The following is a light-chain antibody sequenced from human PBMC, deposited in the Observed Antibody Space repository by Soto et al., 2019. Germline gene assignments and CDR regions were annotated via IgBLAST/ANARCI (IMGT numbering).Light chain of an antibody. CDR2: SAS. V-gene: IGKV1-9*01. J-gene: IGKJ4*01. CDR3: QQGNSYPLT. Sequence: DIQLTQSPSFLSASVGDRVTITCRATQDISNYLAWYQQKPGKAPNLLIHSASTLRGGVSSRFGGSGSGTEFTLTISSLQPEDLATNYCQQGNSYPLTFGGGTKVEIK. CDR1: QDISNY.